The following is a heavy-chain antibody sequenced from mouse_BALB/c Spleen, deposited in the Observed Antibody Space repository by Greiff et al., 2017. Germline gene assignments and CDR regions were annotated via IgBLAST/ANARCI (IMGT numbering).Heavy chain of an antibody. V-gene: IGHV6-6*02. CDR2: IRLKSNNYAT. Sequence: EVQVVESGGGLVQPGGSMKLSCVASGFTFSNYWMNWVRQSPEKGLEWVAEIRLKSNNYATHYAESVKGRFTISRDDSKSSVYLQMNNLRAEDTGIYYCTRDYDGFAYWGQGTLVTVSA. J-gene: IGHJ3*01. D-gene: IGHD2-4*01. CDR3: TRDYDGFAY. CDR1: GFTFSNYW.